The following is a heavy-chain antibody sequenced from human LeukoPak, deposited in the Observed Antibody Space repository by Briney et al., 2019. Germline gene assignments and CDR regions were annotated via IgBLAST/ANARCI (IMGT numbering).Heavy chain of an antibody. J-gene: IGHJ4*02. V-gene: IGHV3-33*06. CDR1: GFTFSSYG. CDR2: IWYDGSNK. CDR3: AKDKWPTVTYYFDY. Sequence: PGGSLRLSCAASGFTFSSYGMHWVRQAPGKGLEWVAVIWYDGSNKYYADSVKGRFTISRDNSKNTLYLQMNSLRAEDTAVYYCAKDKWPTVTYYFDYWGQGTLVTASS. D-gene: IGHD4-17*01.